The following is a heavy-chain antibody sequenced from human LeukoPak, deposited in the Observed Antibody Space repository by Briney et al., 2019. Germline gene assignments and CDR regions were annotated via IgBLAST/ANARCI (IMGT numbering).Heavy chain of an antibody. CDR2: ISYDGSNI. CDR1: GFTLSTYG. Sequence: GRSLRLSCAASGFTLSTYGMHWVRQAPGKGLEWVALISYDGSNIYYADSVKGRFTISRDRSMNTLYLQMNSLRGEDTAVYFCAKDSSPAYFDYWGQGTLVTVSS. CDR3: AKDSSPAYFDY. J-gene: IGHJ4*02. D-gene: IGHD6-6*01. V-gene: IGHV3-30*18.